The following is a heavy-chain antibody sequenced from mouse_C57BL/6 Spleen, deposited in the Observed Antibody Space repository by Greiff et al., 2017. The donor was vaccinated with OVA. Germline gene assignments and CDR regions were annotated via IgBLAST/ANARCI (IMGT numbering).Heavy chain of an antibody. CDR3: ARSHYGSSSYYYAMDY. D-gene: IGHD1-1*01. Sequence: QVQLKQSGAELVRPGASVKMSCKASGYTFTSYNMHWVKQTPRQGLEWIGAIYPGNGDTSYNQKFKGKATLTVDKSSSTAYMQLSSLTSEDSAVYFCARSHYGSSSYYYAMDYWGQGTSVTVSS. V-gene: IGHV1-12*01. CDR1: GYTFTSYN. J-gene: IGHJ4*01. CDR2: IYPGNGDT.